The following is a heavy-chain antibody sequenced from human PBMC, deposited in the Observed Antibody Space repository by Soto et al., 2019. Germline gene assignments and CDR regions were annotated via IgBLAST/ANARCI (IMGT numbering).Heavy chain of an antibody. Sequence: ASVKVSCNVSGYTLTELSMHWVRQAPGKGLEWMGGFDPEDGETIYAQKFQGRVTMTEDTSTDTAYMELSSLRSEDTAVYYCATTWGGTTEAFDIWGQGTMVTVSS. CDR1: GYTLTELS. CDR3: ATTWGGTTEAFDI. J-gene: IGHJ3*02. V-gene: IGHV1-24*01. D-gene: IGHD1-7*01. CDR2: FDPEDGET.